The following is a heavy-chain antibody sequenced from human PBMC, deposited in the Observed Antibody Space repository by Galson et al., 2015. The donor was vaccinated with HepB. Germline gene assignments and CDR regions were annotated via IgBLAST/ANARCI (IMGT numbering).Heavy chain of an antibody. D-gene: IGHD3-22*01. CDR1: GYSFSNYG. V-gene: IGHV1-18*04. J-gene: IGHJ3*01. CDR2: SSAYRDKA. CDR3: ARDRAFDYDSSGYSLWNAFDL. Sequence: SVKVSCKASGYSFSNYGISWVRQAPGQGLEWLGWSSAYRDKANYAQIVQGRVTMTTDTSTSTAYMELRSLTSDDTAVYYCARDRAFDYDSSGYSLWNAFDLWGQGTMVTVSS.